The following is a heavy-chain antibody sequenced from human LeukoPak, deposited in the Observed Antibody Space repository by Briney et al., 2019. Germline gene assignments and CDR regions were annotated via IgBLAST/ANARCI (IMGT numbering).Heavy chain of an antibody. J-gene: IGHJ4*02. CDR1: GFTVSSNY. V-gene: IGHV3-66*01. Sequence: GGSLRLSCAASGFTVSSNYMSWVRQAPGKWLELVSVIYSGGSTYYADSVTGRFTISRDNSKNTLYLQMNSLRAEDTAVYYCAKTGNYDYVWGSPYYFDYWGQGTLVTVSS. D-gene: IGHD3-16*01. CDR3: AKTGNYDYVWGSPYYFDY. CDR2: IYSGGST.